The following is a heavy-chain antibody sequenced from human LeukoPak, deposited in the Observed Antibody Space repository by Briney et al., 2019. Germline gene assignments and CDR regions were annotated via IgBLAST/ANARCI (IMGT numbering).Heavy chain of an antibody. V-gene: IGHV1-8*02. J-gene: IGHJ4*02. Sequence: ASVKVSCKASGYTFTSYDINWVRQATGQGLEWMGWMNPNSGNTGYAQKFQGRVTMTRDMSTSTVYMELSSLRSEDTAVYYCARVRITMIGYDYWGQGTLVTVSS. CDR2: MNPNSGNT. D-gene: IGHD3-22*01. CDR3: ARVRITMIGYDY. CDR1: GYTFTSYD.